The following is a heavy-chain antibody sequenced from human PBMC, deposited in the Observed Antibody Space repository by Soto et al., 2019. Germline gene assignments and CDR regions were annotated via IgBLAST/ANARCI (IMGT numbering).Heavy chain of an antibody. J-gene: IGHJ3*02. D-gene: IGHD2-8*02. Sequence: QVPLQESGQGLVKPSQTLSLTCTVSGGSIRNDNFYWSFLRQRPGKGLEWIGYISYSGYTAYHPSLESRVFISVVPPNSQFSLTLNSVTAADTAVYYGARDLKGIVTGPGAFGIWGRGTLVTVSS. V-gene: IGHV4-31*03. CDR2: ISYSGYT. CDR3: ARDLKGIVTGPGAFGI. CDR1: GGSIRNDNFY.